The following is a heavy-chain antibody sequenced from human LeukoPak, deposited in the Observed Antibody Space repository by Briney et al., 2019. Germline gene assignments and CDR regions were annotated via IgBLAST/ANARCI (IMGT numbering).Heavy chain of an antibody. J-gene: IGHJ2*01. CDR3: ARDWPGISLHFDL. V-gene: IGHV1-2*02. Sequence: ASVKVSCKASGYTFTAYYIHWVRQAPGQGLEWMGWINPNTGDTNFAQKFQGRVAMTRDTSLSTAYMDLSRLTSDDTAVYYYARDWPGISLHFDLWGRGTLITVSS. CDR1: GYTFTAYY. CDR2: INPNTGDT. D-gene: IGHD2-15*01.